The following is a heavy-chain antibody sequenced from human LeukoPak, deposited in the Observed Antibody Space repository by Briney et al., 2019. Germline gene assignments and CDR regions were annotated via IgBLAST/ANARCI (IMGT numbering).Heavy chain of an antibody. Sequence: SVKVSCKASGGTFSSYAISWVRQAPGQGLEWMGGIIPIFGTANYAQKFQGRVAITTDESTSTAYMELSSLRSEDTAVYYCARALPHYYDSTAFDYWGQGTLVTVSS. CDR3: ARALPHYYDSTAFDY. CDR1: GGTFSSYA. V-gene: IGHV1-69*05. CDR2: IIPIFGTA. J-gene: IGHJ4*02. D-gene: IGHD3-22*01.